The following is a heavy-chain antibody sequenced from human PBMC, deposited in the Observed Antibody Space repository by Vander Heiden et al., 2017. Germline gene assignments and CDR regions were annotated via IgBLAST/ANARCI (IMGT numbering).Heavy chain of an antibody. CDR3: ARVGHCSGGSCYANWFDP. D-gene: IGHD2-15*01. V-gene: IGHV1-69*01. J-gene: IGHJ5*02. Sequence: QVQLVQSGAEVNKPGSSVKVSCKASRGNFSSYAISWVRQAPGQGLEWMGGIIPIFGTATYAQKFQGRVTITADESTSTAYMELSSLRSEDTAVYYCARVGHCSGGSCYANWFDPWGQGTLVTVSS. CDR2: IIPIFGTA. CDR1: RGNFSSYA.